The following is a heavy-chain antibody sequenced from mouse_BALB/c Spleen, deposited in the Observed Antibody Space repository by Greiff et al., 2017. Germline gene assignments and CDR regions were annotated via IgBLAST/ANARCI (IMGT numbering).Heavy chain of an antibody. CDR1: GFSLTGYG. V-gene: IGHV2-6-7*01. J-gene: IGHJ4*01. CDR2: IWGDGSA. Sequence: QVQLKESGPGLVAPSQSLSITCTVSGFSLTGYGVNWVRQPPGKGLEWLGMIWGDGSADYNSALKSGLSISKDNSKSQVFLKMNSLQTDDTARYYCARAPYYRYDYAMDYWGQGTSVTVSS. CDR3: ARAPYYRYDYAMDY. D-gene: IGHD2-14*01.